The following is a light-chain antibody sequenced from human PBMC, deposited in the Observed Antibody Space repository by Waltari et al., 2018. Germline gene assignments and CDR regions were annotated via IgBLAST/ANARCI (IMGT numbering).Light chain of an antibody. CDR2: EGT. Sequence: QSALTQPASVSGSPGQSITISCTGTTRGVWTYNLVSWYQQHPGKAPKLIIFEGTKRSSGVSNRFFTSKSGNTASLTISGLQADDEADYHCCSYVSNTYVFGTGTKVTVL. CDR3: CSYVSNTYV. CDR1: TRGVWTYNL. J-gene: IGLJ1*01. V-gene: IGLV2-23*01.